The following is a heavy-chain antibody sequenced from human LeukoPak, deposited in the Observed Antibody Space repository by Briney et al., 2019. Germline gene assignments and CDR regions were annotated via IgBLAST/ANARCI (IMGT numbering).Heavy chain of an antibody. CDR3: ARGPPYYYDSSGYGAAYFDY. D-gene: IGHD3-22*01. J-gene: IGHJ4*02. CDR1: GFTFSSYS. CDR2: ISSSSSYI. V-gene: IGHV3-21*01. Sequence: GGSLRLSCAASGFTFSSYSMNWVRQAPGKGLEWVSSISSSSSYIYYADSVKGRFTISRDNAKNSLYLQMNSLRAEDTAVYYCARGPPYYYDSSGYGAAYFDYWGQGTLVTVSS.